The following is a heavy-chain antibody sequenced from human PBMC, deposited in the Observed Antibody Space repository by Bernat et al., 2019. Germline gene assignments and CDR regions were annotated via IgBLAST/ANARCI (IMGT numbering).Heavy chain of an antibody. CDR2: IKHDGSGM. CDR3: ATLTGGPDDY. V-gene: IGHV3-7*03. J-gene: IGHJ4*02. Sequence: EVQLFESGGGLVQPGGSLRLTCAASGFTFSNYWMNWVRQAPEKGLEWVANIKHDGSGMSYVDSVKGRFTISRDNAKNSLYLQMNSLRAEDTAVYYCATLTGGPDDYWGQGTLVTVSS. D-gene: IGHD3-16*01. CDR1: GFTFSNYW.